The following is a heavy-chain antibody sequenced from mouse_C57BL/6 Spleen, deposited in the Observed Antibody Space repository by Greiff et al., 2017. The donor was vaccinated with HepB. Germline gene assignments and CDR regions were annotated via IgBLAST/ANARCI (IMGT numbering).Heavy chain of an antibody. Sequence: VKLMESGPGLVAPSQSLSITCTVSGFSLTSYAISWVRQPPGKGLEWLGVIWTGGGTNYNSALKSRLSISKDNSKSQVFLKMNSLQTDDTARYYCARNRGGLTHWYFDVWGTGTTVTVSS. CDR1: GFSLTSYA. CDR2: IWTGGGT. J-gene: IGHJ1*03. V-gene: IGHV2-9-1*01. CDR3: ARNRGGLTHWYFDV. D-gene: IGHD3-1*01.